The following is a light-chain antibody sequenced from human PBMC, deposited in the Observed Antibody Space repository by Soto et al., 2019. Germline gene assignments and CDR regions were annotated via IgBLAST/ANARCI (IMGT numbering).Light chain of an antibody. V-gene: IGKV3-20*01. CDR2: GAS. CDR1: QSISSY. CDR3: QQFGSSIPHT. J-gene: IGKJ2*01. Sequence: ETVLTQSPGTLSLSPGERATLSCRASQSISSYSAWYQQRPGQAPRLLIYGASSRAIGIPDRFSGRGSGTDFTLTISRLEPEDFGVYYCQQFGSSIPHTFGQGTKLEIK.